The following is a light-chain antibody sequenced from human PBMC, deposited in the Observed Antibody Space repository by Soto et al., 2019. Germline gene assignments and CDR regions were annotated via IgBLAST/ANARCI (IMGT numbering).Light chain of an antibody. J-gene: IGKJ4*01. CDR2: KAS. CDR3: QQYDNYPLT. V-gene: IGKV1-5*03. Sequence: DIQMAQSPSTLPANIGDRVSITCRASQTINTWLAWYQQKPGKAPNLLIYKASTLETGVPSRISGSGSGTEFTLTISGLQPDDFASYYCQQYDNYPLTFGGGTKVEI. CDR1: QTINTW.